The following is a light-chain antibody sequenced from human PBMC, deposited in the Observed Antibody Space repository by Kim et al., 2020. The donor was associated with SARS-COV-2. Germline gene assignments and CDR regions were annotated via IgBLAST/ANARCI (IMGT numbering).Light chain of an antibody. CDR3: QKHSSAPLT. J-gene: IGKJ1*01. CDR2: AAT. CDR1: QGISND. Sequence: VGDRVTSTWPGRQGISNDIWWYQQRPRKAPKLLIDAATMLKGGVPSWLSGRGSGTDITLTISRLQAEDVANYYRQKHSSAPLTFGQGTKLDIK. V-gene: IGKV1-27*01.